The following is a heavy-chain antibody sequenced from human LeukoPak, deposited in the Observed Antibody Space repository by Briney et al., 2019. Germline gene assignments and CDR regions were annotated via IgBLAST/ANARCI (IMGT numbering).Heavy chain of an antibody. V-gene: IGHV4-39*01. CDR2: VYYSGST. Sequence: SETLSLTCTVSGGSVSSTSSFSAWIRQPPGNGLEWIGNVYYSGSTHYNPSLKSRVTISLDMSKNQFSLRLTSVTAADTAMYYCARHGLYQDYGYWGQGTLVTVSS. J-gene: IGHJ4*02. D-gene: IGHD3-16*01. CDR3: ARHGLYQDYGY. CDR1: GGSVSSTSSF.